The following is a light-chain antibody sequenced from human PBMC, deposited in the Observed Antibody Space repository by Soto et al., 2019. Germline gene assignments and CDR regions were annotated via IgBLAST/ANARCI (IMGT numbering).Light chain of an antibody. V-gene: IGKV2-28*01. J-gene: IGKJ1*01. Sequence: DIVMTQSPLSLPVTPGEPASISCRSSQSLLHSNGYNYLDWYLQKPGQSPQLLIYLGSNRASGVPDRCSGSGSGTDFTLKISRVEAEDGGVYYCMQALQTPPWTFGQGTKVEIK. CDR3: MQALQTPPWT. CDR2: LGS. CDR1: QSLLHSNGYNY.